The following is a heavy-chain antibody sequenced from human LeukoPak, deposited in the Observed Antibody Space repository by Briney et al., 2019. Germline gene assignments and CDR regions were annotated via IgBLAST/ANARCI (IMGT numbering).Heavy chain of an antibody. CDR3: ARAVGSGSYLDYYYGMDV. CDR1: GYTFTGYY. V-gene: IGHV1-69*13. CDR2: IIPIFGTA. D-gene: IGHD1-26*01. J-gene: IGHJ6*02. Sequence: SVKVSCKASGYTFTGYYMHWVRQAPGQGLEWMGGIIPIFGTANYAQKFQGRVTITADESTSTAYMELSSLRSEDTAVYYCARAVGSGSYLDYYYGMDVWGQGTTVTVSS.